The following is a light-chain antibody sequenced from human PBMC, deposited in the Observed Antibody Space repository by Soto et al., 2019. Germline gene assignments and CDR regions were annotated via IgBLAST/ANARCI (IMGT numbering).Light chain of an antibody. CDR3: NLYAVTDPWV. CDR2: EVN. Sequence: QSALTQPPSASGSPGQSVTISCTGTSSDVGSYNHVSWYQQHPGKAPKLMIYEVNKRPSGVPDRFSGSKSGNTDSLTVSGVEAEYEADYYCNLYAVTDPWVFGGGTKLTVL. V-gene: IGLV2-8*01. J-gene: IGLJ3*02. CDR1: SSDVGSYNH.